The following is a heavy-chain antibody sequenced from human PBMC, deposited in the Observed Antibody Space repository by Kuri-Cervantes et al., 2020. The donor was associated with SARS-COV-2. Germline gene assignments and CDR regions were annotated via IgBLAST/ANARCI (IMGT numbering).Heavy chain of an antibody. CDR1: GFTSDDYA. CDR2: VSWNSDSI. Sequence: SLKISCAASGFTSDDYAMHWVRQAPGKGLEWVSGVSWNSDSIGYADSVKGRFTISKDNAKSSLFLQMTSLRAEDTALYYCAKGQFTVHSDYGSGSYYNDWGQGTLVTVSS. D-gene: IGHD3-10*01. CDR3: AKGQFTVHSDYGSGSYYND. V-gene: IGHV3-9*02. J-gene: IGHJ1*01.